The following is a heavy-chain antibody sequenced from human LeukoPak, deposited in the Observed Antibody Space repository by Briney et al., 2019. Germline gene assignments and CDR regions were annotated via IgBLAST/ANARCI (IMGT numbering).Heavy chain of an antibody. J-gene: IGHJ4*02. D-gene: IGHD5-18*01. CDR1: GFTVSSNY. CDR2: IYSGGST. CDR3: ARAMRGYSYILEH. Sequence: GGSLRLSCAASGFTVSSNYMSWVRQAPGKGLEWVSVIYSGGSTYYADSVKGRFTISRDNSKSTLYLQMNSLRAEDTAVYYCARAMRGYSYILEHWGQGTLVTVSS. V-gene: IGHV3-53*01.